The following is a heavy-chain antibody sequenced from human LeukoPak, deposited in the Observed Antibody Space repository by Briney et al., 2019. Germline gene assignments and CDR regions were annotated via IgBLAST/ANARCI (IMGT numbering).Heavy chain of an antibody. D-gene: IGHD2-2*01. V-gene: IGHV1-2*02. CDR3: ARDLQLIVVGPAGSLGASHYYGMDV. CDR1: GYTFTSYG. CDR2: INPNSGGT. Sequence: GASVKVSCKASGYTFTSYGISWVRQAPGQGLEWMGWINPNSGGTNYAQKFQGRITMTRDKSINTAYMELSRLKSDDTAVYYCARDLQLIVVGPAGSLGASHYYGMDVWGQGTTVTVSS. J-gene: IGHJ6*02.